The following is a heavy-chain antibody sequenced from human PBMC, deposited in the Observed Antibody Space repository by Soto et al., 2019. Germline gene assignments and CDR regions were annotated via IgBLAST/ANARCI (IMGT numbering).Heavy chain of an antibody. CDR3: ATSSDWSPLLDY. V-gene: IGHV1-2*02. Sequence: QVQLVQSGAEVTKRGASVRVSCKASEYTFTGYYLHWVRQAPGQGLEWMGWINPNGGGTIYAQKFQGRLTMTRDTSITTVYMELSRLRSDDTAFYYCATSSDWSPLLDYWGQGTLVTVSS. CDR1: EYTFTGYY. D-gene: IGHD6-19*01. CDR2: INPNGGGT. J-gene: IGHJ4*02.